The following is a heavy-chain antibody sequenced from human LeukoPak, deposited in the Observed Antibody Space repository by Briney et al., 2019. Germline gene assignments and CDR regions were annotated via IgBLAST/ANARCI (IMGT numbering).Heavy chain of an antibody. CDR3: ARDLVTVTKGFDI. CDR1: GDSFSSHY. D-gene: IGHD4-17*01. CDR2: ISHIGRT. V-gene: IGHV4-59*11. Sequence: KTSETLSLTCAVSGDSFSSHYWTCIRQSPGTGLEWIGYISHIGRTNYNPSLKSRVTISIDTSKNQFSLKLRSVTAADTAVYYCARDLVTVTKGFDIWGQGTMVSVSS. J-gene: IGHJ3*02.